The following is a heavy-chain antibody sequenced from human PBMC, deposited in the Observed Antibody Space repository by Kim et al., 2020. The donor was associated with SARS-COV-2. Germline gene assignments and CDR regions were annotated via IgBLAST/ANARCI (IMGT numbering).Heavy chain of an antibody. CDR2: IYYSGST. J-gene: IGHJ4*02. CDR3: ARDRGLGFGEKGFDY. D-gene: IGHD3-10*01. Sequence: SETLSLTCTVSGGSISSGGYYWSWIRQHPGKGLEWIGYIYYSGSTYYNPSLKSRVTISVDTSKNQFSLKLSSVTAADTAVYYCARDRGLGFGEKGFDYWGQGTLVTVSS. CDR1: GGSISSGGYY. V-gene: IGHV4-31*03.